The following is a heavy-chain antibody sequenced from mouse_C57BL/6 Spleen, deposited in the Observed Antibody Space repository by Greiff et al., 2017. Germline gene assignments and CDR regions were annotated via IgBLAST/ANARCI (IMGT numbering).Heavy chain of an antibody. Sequence: QVQLQQPGAELVRPGSSVKLSCKASGYTFPSYWLDWVKQRPGQGLEWIGNLYPSDSETLYNQKFTYKATLTVDKSSSTAYMQLSSLTSEDSAVYYCASGRSTMITTGYYYAMDYGGQGTSVTVSS. CDR2: LYPSDSET. CDR3: ASGRSTMITTGYYYAMDY. J-gene: IGHJ4*01. CDR1: GYTFPSYW. V-gene: IGHV1-61*01. D-gene: IGHD2-4*01.